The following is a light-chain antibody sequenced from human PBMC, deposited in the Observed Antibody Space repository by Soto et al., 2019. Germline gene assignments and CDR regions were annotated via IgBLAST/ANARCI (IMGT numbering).Light chain of an antibody. Sequence: DIQMTHSPSSLSASVVDIVTITFRASHNMKTWLNWYQQRPGKAPKLLIYAASSLHSGVPTRFSGSGSGTDFTLTISSLEPEDFAVYYCQQRSNWPRTFGQGTKVDI. CDR1: HNMKTW. V-gene: IGKV1-39*01. J-gene: IGKJ1*01. CDR2: AAS. CDR3: QQRSNWPRT.